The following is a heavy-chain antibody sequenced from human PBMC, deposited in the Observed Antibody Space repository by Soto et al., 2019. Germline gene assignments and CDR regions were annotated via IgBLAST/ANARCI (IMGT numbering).Heavy chain of an antibody. CDR1: GGTFSSYA. CDR2: FIPMFNRP. V-gene: IGHV1-69*01. Sequence: QVQLVQSGAEVKKPGSSVKVSCKASGGTFSSYAISWVRQAPGQGLEWMGGFIPMFNRPHSARKFQGRVTIPADESTSTAYMDVSSLRSEHTAVYYCARGQFHHVSNYYYAWDVWGQGSTVTVSS. CDR3: ARGQFHHVSNYYYAWDV. J-gene: IGHJ6*02.